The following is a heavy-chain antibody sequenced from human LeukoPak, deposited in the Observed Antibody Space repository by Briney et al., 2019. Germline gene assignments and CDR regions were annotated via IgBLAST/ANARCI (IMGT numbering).Heavy chain of an antibody. CDR1: GYTITNNY. D-gene: IGHD5-24*01. V-gene: IGHV1-46*01. J-gene: IGHJ5*02. CDR2: INPSGTGT. CDR3: ATDHSMANTAWWFDP. Sequence: ASVEVSCKASGYTITNNYMHWVRQAPGQGLEWRGVINPSGTGTSYAQKFQGRITMSRDTSTSTVYMELSSLRSQDTAFYYCATDHSMANTAWWFDPWGQGTLVTVSS.